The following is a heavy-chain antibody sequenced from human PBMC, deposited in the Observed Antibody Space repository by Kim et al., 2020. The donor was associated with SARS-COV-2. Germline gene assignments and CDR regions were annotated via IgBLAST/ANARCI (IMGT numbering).Heavy chain of an antibody. D-gene: IGHD4-17*01. CDR3: ASAVTPVYYGMDV. J-gene: IGHJ6*02. CDR1: GVTVSSNY. V-gene: IGHV3-53*04. Sequence: GGSLRLSCAASGVTVSSNYMSWVRQAPGKGLEWVAVIYSGGSTYYADSVKGRLTISRHNSKNTLYLQMNSLRAEDTAVYYCASAVTPVYYGMDVWGQWTTVTVSS. CDR2: IYSGGST.